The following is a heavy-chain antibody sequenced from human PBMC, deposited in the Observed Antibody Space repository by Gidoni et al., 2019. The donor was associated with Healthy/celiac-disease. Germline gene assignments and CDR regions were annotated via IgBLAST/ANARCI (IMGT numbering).Heavy chain of an antibody. J-gene: IGHJ6*02. CDR2: IRSKANSYAT. D-gene: IGHD4-17*01. CDR1: GFTFSGSA. V-gene: IGHV3-73*02. CDR3: TRSWDDYGDYVFMQGYYGMDV. Sequence: EVQLVESGGGLVQPGGSLKLSCAASGFTFSGSAMPWVRQASGKGLEWVGRIRSKANSYATAYAASVKGRFTISRDDSKNTAYLQMNSLKTEDTAVYYCTRSWDDYGDYVFMQGYYGMDVWGQGTTVTVSS.